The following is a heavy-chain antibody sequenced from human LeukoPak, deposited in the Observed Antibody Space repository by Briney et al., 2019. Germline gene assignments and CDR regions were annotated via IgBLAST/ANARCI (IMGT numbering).Heavy chain of an antibody. V-gene: IGHV3-30*02. CDR3: ARDHSSSFIY. Sequence: GGSLRLSCAASGFTFSSYGMHWVRQAPGKGLEWVAFIRYDGSNKYYADSVKGRFTISRDNAKNSLYLQMNSLRAEDTAVYYCARDHSSSFIYWGQGTQVSVSS. D-gene: IGHD6-13*01. J-gene: IGHJ4*02. CDR1: GFTFSSYG. CDR2: IRYDGSNK.